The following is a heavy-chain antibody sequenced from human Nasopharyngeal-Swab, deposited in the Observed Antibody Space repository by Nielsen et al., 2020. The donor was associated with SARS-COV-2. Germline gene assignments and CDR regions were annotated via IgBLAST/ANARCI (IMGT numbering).Heavy chain of an antibody. V-gene: IGHV4-39*01. D-gene: IGHD6-13*01. CDR3: ARHVSSSWYAAVAGIRAFDY. Sequence: RQAPGKGLEWIGSIYYSGSTYYNPSLKSRVTISVDTPKNRFSLKLSSVTAADTAVYYCARHVSSSWYAAVAGIRAFDYWGQGTLVTVSS. J-gene: IGHJ4*02. CDR2: IYYSGST.